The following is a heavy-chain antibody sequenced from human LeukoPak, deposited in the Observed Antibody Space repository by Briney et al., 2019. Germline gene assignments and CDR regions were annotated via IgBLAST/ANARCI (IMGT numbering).Heavy chain of an antibody. D-gene: IGHD6-13*01. Sequence: GGSLRLSCAASGFTFSNYAMSWVRQAPGKGLEWVSTISGSGGRTHYADSVKGRFTISRDNPKNTLYLQMNSLRAEDTAVYYCAKDRRFRQLVPNAFDIWGQGTMVTVSS. J-gene: IGHJ3*02. CDR2: ISGSGGRT. CDR1: GFTFSNYA. CDR3: AKDRRFRQLVPNAFDI. V-gene: IGHV3-23*01.